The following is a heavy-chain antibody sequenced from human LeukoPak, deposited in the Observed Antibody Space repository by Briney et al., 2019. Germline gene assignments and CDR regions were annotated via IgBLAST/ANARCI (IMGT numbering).Heavy chain of an antibody. D-gene: IGHD1-26*01. CDR2: IYYSGST. CDR3: AREGRQGGEDY. CDR1: GGSISSYY. Sequence: PSETLSLTCTVSGGSISSYYWSWIRQPPGKGLEWIGYIYYSGSTNYNPSLKSRVTISVDTSKNQFSLKLSSVTAADTAVYYCAREGRQGGEDYWGQGTLVTVSS. V-gene: IGHV4-59*01. J-gene: IGHJ4*02.